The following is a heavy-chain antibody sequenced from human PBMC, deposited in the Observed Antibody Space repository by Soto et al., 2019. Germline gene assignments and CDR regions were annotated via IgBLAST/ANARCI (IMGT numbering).Heavy chain of an antibody. CDR2: IFSSGRT. J-gene: IGHJ4*02. CDR1: VASLLSSY. Sequence: VQLQESGPGLVKPSETLSLSCDVSVASLLSSYWSWVRQPAGKGLEWIGHIFSSGRTSYNPSLKSRVTMSIDPPNNKFSLNLKSVTAAVTAVYYCAKGWDVKDFDRWGQGARVAVSS. CDR3: AKGWDVKDFDR. V-gene: IGHV4-4*07. D-gene: IGHD1-26*01.